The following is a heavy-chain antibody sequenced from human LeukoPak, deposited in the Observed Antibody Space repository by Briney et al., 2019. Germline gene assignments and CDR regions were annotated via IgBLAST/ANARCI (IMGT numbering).Heavy chain of an antibody. CDR3: ARDKGWLHLGD. Sequence: GGSLSLSCAASGFTFTSHWMTWVRQAPGEGREWVANINVDGSAEQYVESVKGRFTISRDNAKNALYLQMNSLRAEDAAVYYCARDKGWLHLGDWGQGTLVTVSS. CDR2: INVDGSAE. V-gene: IGHV3-7*01. J-gene: IGHJ4*02. CDR1: GFTFTSHW. D-gene: IGHD5-24*01.